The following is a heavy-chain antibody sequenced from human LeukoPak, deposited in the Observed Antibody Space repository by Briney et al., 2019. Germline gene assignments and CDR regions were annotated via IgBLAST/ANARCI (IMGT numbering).Heavy chain of an antibody. CDR2: ISGGSDNT. CDR1: GFILSSYA. V-gene: IGHV3-23*01. D-gene: IGHD3-10*01. Sequence: GGSLRLSCAASGFILSSYAMSWVRQPPGKGLEWVSGISGGSDNTYYADSVKGRFTISRDISKSTLFLQMSSLRAEDTAVYYCASSLLPRLWGQGTLVTVSS. J-gene: IGHJ4*02. CDR3: ASSLLPRL.